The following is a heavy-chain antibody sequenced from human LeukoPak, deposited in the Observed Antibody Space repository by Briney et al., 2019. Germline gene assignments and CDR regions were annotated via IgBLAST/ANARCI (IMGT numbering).Heavy chain of an antibody. V-gene: IGHV4-34*01. J-gene: IGHJ4*02. Sequence: SEALSLTCAVYGGSFSGYYWSWTRQPPGKGLEWIGEINHSGSTNYNPSLKSRVTISVDTSKNQFSLKLSSVTAADTAVYYCARSSDYYDSSGYPIYYFDYWGQGTLVTVSS. CDR2: INHSGST. CDR1: GGSFSGYY. D-gene: IGHD3-22*01. CDR3: ARSSDYYDSSGYPIYYFDY.